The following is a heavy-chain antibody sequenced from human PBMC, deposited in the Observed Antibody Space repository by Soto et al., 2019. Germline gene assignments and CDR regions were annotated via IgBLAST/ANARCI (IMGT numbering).Heavy chain of an antibody. CDR3: TTDLAIAAVDY. J-gene: IGHJ4*02. Sequence: PGGSLRLSCAASGFTFSNALMSWVRQAPGKGLEWVGRIKSKTDGGTTDYAAPVKGRFTISRDDSKNTLYLQMNSLKTEDTAVYYCTTDLAIAAVDYWGQGTLVTVSS. CDR1: GFTFSNAL. CDR2: IKSKTDGGTT. D-gene: IGHD6-13*01. V-gene: IGHV3-15*01.